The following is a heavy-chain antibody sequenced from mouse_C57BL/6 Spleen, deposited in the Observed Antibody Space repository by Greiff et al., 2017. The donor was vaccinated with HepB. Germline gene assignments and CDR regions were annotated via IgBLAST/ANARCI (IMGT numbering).Heavy chain of an antibody. CDR1: GFSLTSYG. CDR2: IWSGGST. J-gene: IGHJ4*01. D-gene: IGHD3-2*02. Sequence: VQLQQSGPGLVQPSQSLSITCTVSGFSLTSYGVHWVRQSPGKGLEWLGVIWSGGSTDYNAAFISRLSISKDNSKSQVFFKMNSLQADDTAIYYCARRDSSGDYAMDYWGQGTSVTVSS. CDR3: ARRDSSGDYAMDY. V-gene: IGHV2-2*01.